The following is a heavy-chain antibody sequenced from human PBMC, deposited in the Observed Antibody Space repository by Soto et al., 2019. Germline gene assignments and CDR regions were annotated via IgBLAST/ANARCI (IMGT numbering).Heavy chain of an antibody. CDR1: YGSISVSNVF. Sequence: SETLSLTCTVSYGSISVSNVFWGWVRQPPGKGLEWIGNIDYGGTAYFNPSLGTRVTFPVDTSKNQFSLTLYSVTAADTAVYYCARTTGRHLDFWGQGILVTV. CDR2: IDYGGTA. D-gene: IGHD4-4*01. J-gene: IGHJ4*02. CDR3: ARTTGRHLDF. V-gene: IGHV4-39*01.